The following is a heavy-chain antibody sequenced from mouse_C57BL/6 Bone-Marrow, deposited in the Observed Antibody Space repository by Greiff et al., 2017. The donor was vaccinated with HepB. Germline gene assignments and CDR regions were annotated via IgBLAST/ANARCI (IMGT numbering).Heavy chain of an antibody. J-gene: IGHJ4*01. CDR3: ARDGRYGSRPEAMDY. CDR1: GFTFSDYY. CDR2: INYDGSST. D-gene: IGHD1-1*01. V-gene: IGHV5-16*01. Sequence: EVKLMESEGGLVQPGSSMKLSCTASGFTFSDYYMAWVRQVPEKGLEWVANINYDGSSTYYLDSLKSRFIISRDNAKNILYLQMSSLKSEDTATYYCARDGRYGSRPEAMDYWGQGTSVTVSS.